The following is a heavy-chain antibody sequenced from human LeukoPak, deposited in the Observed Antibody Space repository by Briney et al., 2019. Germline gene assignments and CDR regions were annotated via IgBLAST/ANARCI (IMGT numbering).Heavy chain of an antibody. V-gene: IGHV3-7*01. Sequence: GGSLRLSCAASGFTFSNFWMTWVRQAPGKGLEWVANIKEDGSEKYYVDSVRGQFTISRDNAKNSLYLQMTSLRVEDTAVYYCARLVAGVSDIRGQGAMVTVSS. J-gene: IGHJ3*02. D-gene: IGHD6-19*01. CDR2: IKEDGSEK. CDR3: ARLVAGVSDI. CDR1: GFTFSNFW.